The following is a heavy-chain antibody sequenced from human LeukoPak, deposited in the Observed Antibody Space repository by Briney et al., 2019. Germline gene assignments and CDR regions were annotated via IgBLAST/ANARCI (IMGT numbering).Heavy chain of an antibody. V-gene: IGHV4-59*01. D-gene: IGHD6-19*01. CDR3: ATGRAYSSVDY. J-gene: IGHJ4*02. CDR2: IYYTGST. CDR1: GGSLSSYY. Sequence: PSGTLSLTCTVSGGSLSSYYWSWLRQPPGKGLEWIGCIYYTGSTNYNPSLKSRVTISVDTSKHQFSLKLSSVTAADTAVYYCATGRAYSSVDYWGQGTLVTVSS.